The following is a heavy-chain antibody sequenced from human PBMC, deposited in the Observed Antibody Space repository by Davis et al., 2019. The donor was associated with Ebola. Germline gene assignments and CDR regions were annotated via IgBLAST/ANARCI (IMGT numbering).Heavy chain of an antibody. CDR1: GFTFSSYG. J-gene: IGHJ6*02. CDR2: IYSGGST. D-gene: IGHD4-17*01. CDR3: ARDSLTTVTTYYYYGMDV. V-gene: IGHV3-NL1*01. Sequence: GESLRLSCAASGFTFSSYGMHWVRQAPGKGLEWVSVIYSGGSTYYADSVKGRFTISRDNSKNTLYLQMNSLRAEDTAVYYCARDSLTTVTTYYYYGMDVWGQGTTVTVSS.